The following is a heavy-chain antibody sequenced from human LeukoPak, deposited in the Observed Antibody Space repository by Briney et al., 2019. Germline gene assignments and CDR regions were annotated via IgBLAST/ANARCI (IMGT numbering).Heavy chain of an antibody. CDR2: ISGSGGST. J-gene: IGHJ5*02. V-gene: IGHV3-23*01. Sequence: TGGSLRLSCAASGFTFSSYAMSWVRQAPGKGLEWVSAISGSGGSTYYADSVKGRFTISRDNAKNSLYLQMNSLRAEDTAVYYCARVVVAATGGFDPWGQGTLVTVSS. CDR3: ARVVVAATGGFDP. D-gene: IGHD2-15*01. CDR1: GFTFSSYA.